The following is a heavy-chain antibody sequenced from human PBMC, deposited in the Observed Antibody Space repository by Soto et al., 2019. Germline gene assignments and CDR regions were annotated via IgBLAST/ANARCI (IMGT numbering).Heavy chain of an antibody. Sequence: SETLSLTCTFSGGSIRSSSYYLGWIRQPPGKGLEWIGSIYYSGSTYYNPSLKSRVTISVDTSKNQFSLKLSSVTAADTAVYYCARRAPWVVVVVAATNAFDYWGQGTLVTV. D-gene: IGHD2-15*01. CDR1: GGSIRSSSYY. J-gene: IGHJ4*02. V-gene: IGHV4-39*01. CDR3: ARRAPWVVVVVAATNAFDY. CDR2: IYYSGST.